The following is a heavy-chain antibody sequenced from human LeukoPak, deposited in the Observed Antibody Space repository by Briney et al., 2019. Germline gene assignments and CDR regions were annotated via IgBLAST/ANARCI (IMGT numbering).Heavy chain of an antibody. CDR1: GGSISSYY. V-gene: IGHV4-4*07. CDR3: ARGGLLYSSGWGTTLGRYYYYMDV. D-gene: IGHD6-19*01. J-gene: IGHJ6*03. Sequence: SETQSLTCTVSGGSISSYYGSWIRQPAGKGLEWIGRIYTSGSTNYNPSLKSRVTISVDKSKNQFSLKLSSVTAADTAVYYCARGGLLYSSGWGTTLGRYYYYMDVWGKGTTVTVSS. CDR2: IYTSGST.